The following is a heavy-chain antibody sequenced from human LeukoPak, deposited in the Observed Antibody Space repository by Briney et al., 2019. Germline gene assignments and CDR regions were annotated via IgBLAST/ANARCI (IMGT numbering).Heavy chain of an antibody. J-gene: IGHJ4*02. CDR3: ARETVVVAATRLDY. Sequence: GRSLRLSCAASGFTFSSYAMHWVSQAPGKGLEWVAVISYDGSNKYYADSVKGRFTISRDNSKNTLYLQMNSLRAEDTAVYYCARETVVVAATRLDYWGQGTLVTVSS. V-gene: IGHV3-30-3*01. D-gene: IGHD2-15*01. CDR2: ISYDGSNK. CDR1: GFTFSSYA.